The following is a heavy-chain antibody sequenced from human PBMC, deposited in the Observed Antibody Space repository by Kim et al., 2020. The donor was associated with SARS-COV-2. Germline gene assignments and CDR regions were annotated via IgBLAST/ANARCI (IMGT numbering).Heavy chain of an antibody. J-gene: IGHJ5*02. D-gene: IGHD3-3*01. CDR3: ARDDSWSQLFAGEWLDP. CDR1: LFTFNDYG. CDR2: ISYDGRNK. Sequence: GGSLRLSCAASLFTFNDYGMFWVRQAPGRGLEWVAGISYDGRNKYYANSVKGRFSISRDNSKNTLYLQMNSLRTEDTAFYYCARDDSWSQLFAGEWLDP. V-gene: IGHV3-30*03.